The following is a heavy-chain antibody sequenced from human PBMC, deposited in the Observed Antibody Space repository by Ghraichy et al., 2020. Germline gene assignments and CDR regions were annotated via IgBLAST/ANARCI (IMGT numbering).Heavy chain of an antibody. J-gene: IGHJ2*01. CDR2: IYHSGST. D-gene: IGHD3-22*01. CDR3: ARLYYYDSSGYEWYFDL. Sequence: SETLSLTCAVSGGSISSGGYSWSWIRQPPGKGLEWIGYIYHSGSTYYNPSLKSRVTISVDRSKNQFSLKLSSVTAADTAVYYCARLYYYDSSGYEWYFDLWGRGTLVTVSS. V-gene: IGHV4-30-2*01. CDR1: GGSISSGGYS.